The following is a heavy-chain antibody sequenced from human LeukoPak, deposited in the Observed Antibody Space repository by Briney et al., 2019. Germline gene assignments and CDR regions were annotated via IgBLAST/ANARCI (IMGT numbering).Heavy chain of an antibody. CDR3: ARDSESGWSDY. J-gene: IGHJ4*02. CDR1: GFTFSSYE. CDR2: ISSSGSTI. Sequence: GGSLRLSCAASGFTFSSYEMNWVRQAPGKGLAWVSYISSSGSTIYYADSVKGRFTISRDNAKNSLYLQMNSLRAEDTAVYYCARDSESGWSDYWGQGTLVTASS. V-gene: IGHV3-48*03. D-gene: IGHD6-19*01.